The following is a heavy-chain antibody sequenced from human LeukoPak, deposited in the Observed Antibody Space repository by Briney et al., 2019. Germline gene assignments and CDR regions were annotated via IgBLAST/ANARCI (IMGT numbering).Heavy chain of an antibody. CDR2: IRSKANSYAT. CDR1: GFTFSGSA. J-gene: IGHJ6*02. D-gene: IGHD6-13*01. CDR3: TAAAGTGKHYYYYCGMDV. V-gene: IGHV3-73*01. Sequence: GGSLRLSCAASGFTFSGSAMHWVRQASGKGLEWVGRIRSKANSYATAYAASVKGRFTISRDDSKNTAYLQMNSLKTEDTAVYYCTAAAGTGKHYYYYCGMDVWGQGTTVTVSS.